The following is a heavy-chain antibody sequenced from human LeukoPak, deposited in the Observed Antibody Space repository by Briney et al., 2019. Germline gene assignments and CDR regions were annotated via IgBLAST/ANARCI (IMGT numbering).Heavy chain of an antibody. Sequence: SVKVSCKASGGAFSSYAISWVRQAPGQGLEWMGGIIPIFGTANYAQKFQGRVTITADESTSTAYMELSSLRSEDTAVYYCARPPEYSSGWYPLDYWGQGTLVTVSS. D-gene: IGHD6-19*01. CDR2: IIPIFGTA. J-gene: IGHJ4*02. V-gene: IGHV1-69*01. CDR3: ARPPEYSSGWYPLDY. CDR1: GGAFSSYA.